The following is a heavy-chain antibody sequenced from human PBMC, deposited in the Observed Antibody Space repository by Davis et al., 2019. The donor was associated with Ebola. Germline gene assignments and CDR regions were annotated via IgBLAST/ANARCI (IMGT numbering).Heavy chain of an antibody. D-gene: IGHD3-9*01. CDR2: IYYSGNT. J-gene: IGHJ1*01. Sequence: PSETLSLTCTVSGGSISSHYWSWLRQPPGKGLEWIGYIYYSGNTRYNPALKSRVTISVDPSKNQFSLNLRSVTAADTAVYYCARMVANILTPYLGKFQYWGQGTLVSVPS. V-gene: IGHV4-59*11. CDR1: GGSISSHY. CDR3: ARMVANILTPYLGKFQY.